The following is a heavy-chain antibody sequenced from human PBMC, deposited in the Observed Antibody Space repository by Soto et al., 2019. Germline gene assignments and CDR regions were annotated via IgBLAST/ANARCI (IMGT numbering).Heavy chain of an antibody. V-gene: IGHV3-23*01. CDR1: GFTFSSYA. Sequence: GGSLRLSCAASGFTFSSYAMNWVRQAPGKGLEWVSTIRTSVGDTYYAASVKGRFTISRDNSKSTVYLHLNSLRAEDTAIYYFAKDPTYDNGYYGSRGQGTLVTVSS. CDR3: AKDPTYDNGYYGS. CDR2: IRTSVGDT. J-gene: IGHJ4*02. D-gene: IGHD3-10*01.